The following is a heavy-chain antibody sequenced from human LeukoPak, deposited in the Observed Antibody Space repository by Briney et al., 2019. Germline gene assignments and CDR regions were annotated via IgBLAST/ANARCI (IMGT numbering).Heavy chain of an antibody. CDR3: ARNYDFWSGYYLDY. V-gene: IGHV3-7*03. Sequence: GGSLRLSCAASGFTFSSHWMSWVRQAPGKGLEWVANIKQDGSEKYYVDSVKGRFTISRDNAKNSLYLQMNSLRAEDTAVYYCARNYDFWSGYYLDYWGQGTLVTVSS. J-gene: IGHJ4*02. CDR2: IKQDGSEK. D-gene: IGHD3-3*01. CDR1: GFTFSSHW.